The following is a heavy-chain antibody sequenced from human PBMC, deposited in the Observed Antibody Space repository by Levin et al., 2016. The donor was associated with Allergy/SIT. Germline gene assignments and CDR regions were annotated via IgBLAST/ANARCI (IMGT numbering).Heavy chain of an antibody. CDR2: IIGIFGTT. J-gene: IGHJ1*01. Sequence: WVRQAPGQGLEWMGGIIGIFGTTKYAQKFQGRVTITADEPSGTVYMKLSSLTSDDTAVYYCAREWRSSGWQGSFQLWGQGTLVTVSS. V-gene: IGHV1-69*01. CDR3: AREWRSSGWQGSFQL. D-gene: IGHD3-10*01.